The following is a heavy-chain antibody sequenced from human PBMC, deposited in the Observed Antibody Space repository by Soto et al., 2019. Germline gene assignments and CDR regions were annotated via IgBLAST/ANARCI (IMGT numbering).Heavy chain of an antibody. CDR2: IDPSDSYT. V-gene: IGHV5-10-1*01. CDR3: ARHRGGEFLPSSGMDA. Sequence: GESLKISCKGSGYSFTSYWISWVRQMPGKGLEWMGRIDPSDSYTNYSPPFQGHVTISADKSISTAYLQWSSLKASDTAMYYCARHRGGEFLPSSGMDAWGQGTTVTISS. D-gene: IGHD3-10*01. J-gene: IGHJ6*02. CDR1: GYSFTSYW.